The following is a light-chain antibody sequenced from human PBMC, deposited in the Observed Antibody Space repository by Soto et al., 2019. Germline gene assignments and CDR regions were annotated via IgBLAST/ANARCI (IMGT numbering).Light chain of an antibody. V-gene: IGLV6-57*04. Sequence: NFMLTQPHSVSESPGKTVTISCTRGSGSIASDYVQWYQQRPGSAPSTVIYKDDQRPSGVPDRFSGAIDSSSNSASLTISGLQTEDEADYYCQSYDSNDQVFGGGTKLTVL. J-gene: IGLJ3*02. CDR2: KDD. CDR3: QSYDSNDQV. CDR1: SGSIASDY.